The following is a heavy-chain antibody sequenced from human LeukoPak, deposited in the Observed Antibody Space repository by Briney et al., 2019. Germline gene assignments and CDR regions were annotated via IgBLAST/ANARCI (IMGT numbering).Heavy chain of an antibody. Sequence: GGSLRLSCAASGFTFSSYAMHWVRQAPGKGLEWVAVISYDGSNKYYADSVKGRFTISRDNSKNTLYLQMNSLRAEDTAVYYCARGWFGELFPLLDYWGQGTLVTVSS. J-gene: IGHJ4*02. V-gene: IGHV3-30-3*01. CDR2: ISYDGSNK. CDR1: GFTFSSYA. CDR3: ARGWFGELFPLLDY. D-gene: IGHD3-10*01.